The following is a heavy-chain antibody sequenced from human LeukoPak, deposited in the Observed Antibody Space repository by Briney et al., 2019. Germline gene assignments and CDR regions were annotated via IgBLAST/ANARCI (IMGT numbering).Heavy chain of an antibody. D-gene: IGHD3-10*01. Sequence: GGSLRLSCATSGFTFSKYEMNWVRRGPGKGLEWFSYISSGGSNMYYSDSVKGRFTISRDNAKNSLYLQMNSLRAEDTAVYYCAREGNYYGSESYYNGIPYFDYWGQGTLVTVSS. CDR3: AREGNYYGSESYYNGIPYFDY. CDR1: GFTFSKYE. V-gene: IGHV3-48*03. J-gene: IGHJ4*02. CDR2: ISSGGSNM.